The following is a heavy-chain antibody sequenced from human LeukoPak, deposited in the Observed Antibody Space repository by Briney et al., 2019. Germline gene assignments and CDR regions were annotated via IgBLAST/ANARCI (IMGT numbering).Heavy chain of an antibody. CDR3: AREGYCSSTSCYINWFDP. D-gene: IGHD2-2*02. Sequence: ASVKVSCKASGGTFSSYAISWVRQAPGQGLEWMGGIIPIFGTANYAQKFQGRVTITADESTSTAYMELSRLRSDDTAVYYCAREGYCSSTSCYINWFDPWGQGTLVTVSS. J-gene: IGHJ5*02. CDR2: IIPIFGTA. CDR1: GGTFSSYA. V-gene: IGHV1-69*13.